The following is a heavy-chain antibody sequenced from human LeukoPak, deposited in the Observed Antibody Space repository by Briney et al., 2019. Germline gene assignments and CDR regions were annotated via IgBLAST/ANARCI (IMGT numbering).Heavy chain of an antibody. J-gene: IGHJ4*02. V-gene: IGHV4-39*01. D-gene: IGHD3-3*01. CDR2: IYYSGST. CDR3: ASRLRFLEWSF. Sequence: SETLSLTCTVSGGSISSSSYYWGWIRQPPGKGLEWIGSIYYSGSTYYNPSLKSRVTISVDTSKNQFSLKLSSVTAADTAVYYCASRLRFLEWSFWGQGTLVTVSS. CDR1: GGSISSSSYY.